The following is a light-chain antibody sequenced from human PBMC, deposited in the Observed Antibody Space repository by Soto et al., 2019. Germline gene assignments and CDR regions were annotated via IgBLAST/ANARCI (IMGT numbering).Light chain of an antibody. CDR2: AAS. Sequence: DIQMTQSPSSLSASVGDRVTITCRASQSISSYLNLYQQKPGKAPKLLIYAASSLQSGVPSRFSGSGSGTDFTLTISSLQPEDFATYYCQQSYSTPRLTFGQGTRLEIK. J-gene: IGKJ5*01. V-gene: IGKV1-39*01. CDR3: QQSYSTPRLT. CDR1: QSISSY.